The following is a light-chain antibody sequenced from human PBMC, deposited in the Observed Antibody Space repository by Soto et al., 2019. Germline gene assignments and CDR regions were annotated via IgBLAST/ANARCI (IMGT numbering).Light chain of an antibody. V-gene: IGKV3-11*01. CDR1: QSIRSY. Sequence: EIVLTQSPGTLSLSQGERATLSCRASQSIRSYVDWYQQRPGRAPRLLMYDASTRATGIPARFSGGGSGTDFALTISSLEPEDFAVYHCQQRSSWPPVFGGGTKVEI. J-gene: IGKJ4*01. CDR3: QQRSSWPPV. CDR2: DAS.